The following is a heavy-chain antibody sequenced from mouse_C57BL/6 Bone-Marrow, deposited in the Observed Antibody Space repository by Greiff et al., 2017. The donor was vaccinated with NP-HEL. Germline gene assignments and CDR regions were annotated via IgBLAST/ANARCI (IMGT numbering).Heavy chain of an antibody. V-gene: IGHV5-4*01. CDR3: ARDQYGSSPSY. CDR2: ISDGGSYT. CDR1: GFTFSSYA. J-gene: IGHJ2*01. D-gene: IGHD1-1*01. Sequence: EVQRVESGGGLVKPGGSLKLSCAASGFTFSSYAMSWVRQTPEKRLEWVATISDGGSYTYYPDNVKGRFTISRDNAKNNLYLQMSHLKSEDTAMYYCARDQYGSSPSYWGQGTTLTVSS.